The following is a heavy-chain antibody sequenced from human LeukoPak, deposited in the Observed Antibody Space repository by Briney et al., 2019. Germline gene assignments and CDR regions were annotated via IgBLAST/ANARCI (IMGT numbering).Heavy chain of an antibody. V-gene: IGHV3-48*04. J-gene: IGHJ4*02. CDR3: AREIGPIDH. CDR1: EFVFSSYS. CDR2: ISSGSTTI. Sequence: GGSLRLSCAASEFVFSSYSMNWVRQAPGKGLEWVAYISSGSTTIYYADSVKGRFTISRDNTKNSLYLQMDSLRAEDTAVYYCAREIGPIDHWGQGTLVTVSS.